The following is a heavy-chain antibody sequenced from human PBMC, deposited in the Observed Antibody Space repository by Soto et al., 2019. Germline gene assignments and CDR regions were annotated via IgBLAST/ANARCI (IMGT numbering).Heavy chain of an antibody. Sequence: PSETLSLTCAVYGGSFSGYYWSWIRQPPGKGLEWIGEINHSGSTNYNPSLKSRVTISVDTSENQFSLKLSSVTAADTAVYYCARVPQYSSGWYRRLYGMDVWGQGTTVTVSS. CDR3: ARVPQYSSGWYRRLYGMDV. D-gene: IGHD6-19*01. J-gene: IGHJ6*02. CDR1: GGSFSGYY. V-gene: IGHV4-34*01. CDR2: INHSGST.